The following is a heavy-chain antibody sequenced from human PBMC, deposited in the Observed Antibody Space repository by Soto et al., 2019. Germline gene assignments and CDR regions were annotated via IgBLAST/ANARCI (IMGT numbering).Heavy chain of an antibody. CDR1: GFTFDNYA. J-gene: IGHJ6*03. CDR2: IRNKTYGGTT. Sequence: EVQLAESGGTLVQPGRSARLSCTDSGFTFDNYALSWFRQAPGKGLEWVGFIRNKTYGGTTEFAASVRGRFTISTDDSKTLAYLQMNSLKTDDTAVYYCSRGLAPPGPTFGYYFYYMDVWGKGTTVTVSS. CDR3: SRGLAPPGPTFGYYFYYMDV. V-gene: IGHV3-49*03. D-gene: IGHD2-8*02.